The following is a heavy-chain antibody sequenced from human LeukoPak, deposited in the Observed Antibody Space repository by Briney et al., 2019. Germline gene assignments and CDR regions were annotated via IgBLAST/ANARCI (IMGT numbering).Heavy chain of an antibody. CDR1: GGSIRSYY. J-gene: IGHJ6*02. CDR2: IYTSGST. Sequence: SETLSLTCTVSGGSIRSYYWSWIRQPAGKGLKWIGRIYTSGSTNYNPSLKSRATMSVDTSKNQFSLKLSSVTAADTAVYYCARISNIAAPYYYYGMDVWGQGTTVTVSS. V-gene: IGHV4-4*07. CDR3: ARISNIAAPYYYYGMDV. D-gene: IGHD6-13*01.